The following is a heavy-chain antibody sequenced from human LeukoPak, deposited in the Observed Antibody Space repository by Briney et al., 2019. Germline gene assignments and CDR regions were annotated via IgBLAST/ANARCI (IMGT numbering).Heavy chain of an antibody. CDR1: GGSFSGYY. CDR3: ARGGEQVFDY. CDR2: INHSGST. J-gene: IGHJ4*02. Sequence: SETLSLTCAVSGGSFSGYYWSWIRQPPGKGLEWIGEINHSGSTNYSPSLKSRVTISVDTSKSQFCLKLSSVTAADTAVYYCARGGEQVFDYWGQGTLFTVSS. D-gene: IGHD3-10*01. V-gene: IGHV4-34*09.